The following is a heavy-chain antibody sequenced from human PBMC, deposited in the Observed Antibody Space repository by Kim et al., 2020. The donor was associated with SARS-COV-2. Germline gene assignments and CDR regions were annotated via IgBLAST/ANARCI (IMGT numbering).Heavy chain of an antibody. V-gene: IGHV4-31*03. J-gene: IGHJ5*02. CDR2: IYYTGST. Sequence: SETLSLTCTVSGGSISSGGYFWSWIRQHPGKGLEWIGYIYYTGSTYYNPSLKSRVTISVDTSQNQFSLNLSSVTAAAMAVYYCARETRIFHSLSTWGQG. D-gene: IGHD2-15*01. CDR3: ARETRIFHSLST. CDR1: GGSISSGGYF.